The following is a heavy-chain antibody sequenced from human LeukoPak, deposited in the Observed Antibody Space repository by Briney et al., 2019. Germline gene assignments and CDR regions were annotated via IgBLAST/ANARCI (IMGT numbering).Heavy chain of an antibody. Sequence: SETLSLTCTVSGYSISNGYYWGWIRQPPGKGLEWIGNIYHSGSAYYNPSLKSRVTISVDTSKNQFSLKLSSVTAADTAVYYCARALGYDSRNYYYYMDVWGKGTTVTISS. V-gene: IGHV4-38-2*02. CDR3: ARALGYDSRNYYYYMDV. J-gene: IGHJ6*03. CDR2: IYHSGSA. CDR1: GYSISNGYY. D-gene: IGHD3-22*01.